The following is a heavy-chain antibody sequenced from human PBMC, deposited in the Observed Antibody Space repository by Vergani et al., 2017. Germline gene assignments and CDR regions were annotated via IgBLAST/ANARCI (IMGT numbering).Heavy chain of an antibody. CDR3: AREVPIAVADY. Sequence: QLQLQESGPGLVKPSETLSLTCTVSGGSISSSSYYWGWIRQPPGKGLEWIGSIYYSGSTYYNPSLKSRVTISGDTSKNQFSLKLSSVTAADTAGYYCAREVPIAVADYWGQGTLVTVSS. D-gene: IGHD6-19*01. CDR2: IYYSGST. CDR1: GGSISSSSYY. V-gene: IGHV4-39*07. J-gene: IGHJ4*02.